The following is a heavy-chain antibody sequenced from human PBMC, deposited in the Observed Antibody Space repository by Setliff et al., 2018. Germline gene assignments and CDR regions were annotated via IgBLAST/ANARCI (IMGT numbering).Heavy chain of an antibody. V-gene: IGHV3-21*06. Sequence: GGSLRLSCAASGFSFSDYSMNWVRQAPGKGLEWVSSISSTGSYKPYADSVRGRFTISRDNAKNSVDLQMSSLRPEDTAIYFCVRGLSDRVNWFAFDYWGQGTLVTVSS. CDR2: ISSTGSYK. CDR3: VRGLSDRVNWFAFDY. CDR1: GFSFSDYS. D-gene: IGHD1-1*01. J-gene: IGHJ4*02.